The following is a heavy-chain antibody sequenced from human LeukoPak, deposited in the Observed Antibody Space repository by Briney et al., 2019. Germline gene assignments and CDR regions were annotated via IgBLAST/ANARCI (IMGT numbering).Heavy chain of an antibody. Sequence: GASVNVSCKASGYTFTSYGISWVRQAPGQGLEWMGWISAYNGNTNYAQKLQGRVTMTTDTSTSTAYMELRSLRSDDTAVYYCATGTRGSGSYDPGFDYWDQGTLVTVSS. V-gene: IGHV1-18*01. D-gene: IGHD3-10*01. CDR3: ATGTRGSGSYDPGFDY. CDR1: GYTFTSYG. CDR2: ISAYNGNT. J-gene: IGHJ4*02.